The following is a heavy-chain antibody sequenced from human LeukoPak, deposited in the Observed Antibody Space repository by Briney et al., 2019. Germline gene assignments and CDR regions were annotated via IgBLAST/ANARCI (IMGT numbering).Heavy chain of an antibody. CDR2: ISYDGSNK. V-gene: IGHV3-30-3*01. J-gene: IGHJ4*02. CDR3: ARASGYYVAGDFDY. CDR1: GFTFSSYA. D-gene: IGHD3-10*02. Sequence: PGGSLRLSCAASGFTFSSYAMHWVRQAPGKGLEWVAVISYDGSNKYYADSVKGRFTISRDNSKNTLYLQMNSLRDEDTAVYYCARASGYYVAGDFDYWGQGTLVIVSS.